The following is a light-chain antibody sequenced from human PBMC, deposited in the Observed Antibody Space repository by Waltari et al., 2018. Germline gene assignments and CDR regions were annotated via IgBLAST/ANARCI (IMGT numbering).Light chain of an antibody. V-gene: IGLV2-14*03. J-gene: IGLJ2*01. CDR2: DVN. Sequence: QSALSQPASVSGSPRQSINISCTGARCNVGGHDYFSCYQQHPSKAPKLIIRDVNNRPSGVSNRFSGSKSGNTASLTISGLQAEDEADYYCSSYSTSSSLILFGEGTKVTVL. CDR3: SSYSTSSSLIL. CDR1: RCNVGGHDY.